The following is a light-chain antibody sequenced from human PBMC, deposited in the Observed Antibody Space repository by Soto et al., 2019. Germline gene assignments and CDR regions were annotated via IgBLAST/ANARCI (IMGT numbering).Light chain of an antibody. V-gene: IGLV4-69*01. Sequence: QLVLTQSPSASASLGASVKLTCTLSSGHSSNAIAWHQQQPEKGPRYLMKLTSDGSHSKGDGIPDRFSGSSSGAERYLIISSLQSDDEADYYCQTWGTGIHGVFGGGTKLTVL. CDR2: LTSDGSH. CDR1: SGHSSNA. J-gene: IGLJ3*02. CDR3: QTWGTGIHGV.